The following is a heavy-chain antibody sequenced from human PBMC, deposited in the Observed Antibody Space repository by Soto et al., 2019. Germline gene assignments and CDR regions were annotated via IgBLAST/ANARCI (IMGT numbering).Heavy chain of an antibody. D-gene: IGHD2-2*01. CDR1: GFTFSSYS. CDR2: ISSSSSYI. CDR3: ARGLKEYQLLYYYYYMDV. J-gene: IGHJ6*03. V-gene: IGHV3-21*01. Sequence: GGSLRLSCAASGFTFSSYSMNWVRQAPGKGLEWVSSISSSSSYIYYADSVKGRFTISRDNAKNSLYLQMNSLRAEDTAVYYCARGLKEYQLLYYYYYMDVWGKGTTVTVSS.